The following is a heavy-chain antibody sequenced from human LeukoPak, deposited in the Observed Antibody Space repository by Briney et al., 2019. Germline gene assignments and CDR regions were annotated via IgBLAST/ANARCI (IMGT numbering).Heavy chain of an antibody. CDR1: GYTFTSYY. J-gene: IGHJ4*02. CDR2: INPSGGST. V-gene: IGHV1-46*01. D-gene: IGHD2-2*01. Sequence: ASVKVSCKASGYTFTSYYMHWVRQAPGQGLEWMGIINPSGGSTSYAQKFQGRVTMTRDTSTSTAYMELSSLRSEDTAVYYCARDVERDCSSTSCSVPEDYWGQGTLVTVSS. CDR3: ARDVERDCSSTSCSVPEDY.